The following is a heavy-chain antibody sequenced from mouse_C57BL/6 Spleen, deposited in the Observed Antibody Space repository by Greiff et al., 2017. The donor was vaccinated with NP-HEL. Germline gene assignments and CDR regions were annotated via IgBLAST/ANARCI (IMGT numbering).Heavy chain of an antibody. CDR3: TTGGSYYGSPFDY. CDR2: IDPEDGDT. CDR1: GFNIKDYY. V-gene: IGHV14-1*01. J-gene: IGHJ2*01. D-gene: IGHD1-1*01. Sequence: VQLQQSGAELVRPGASVKLSCTATGFNIKDYYMHWVKQRPEQGLEWIGRIDPEDGDTEYAPKFQGKATMTADTSSNTAYLQLSSLTSEDTAVYYCTTGGSYYGSPFDYWGQGTTLTVSS.